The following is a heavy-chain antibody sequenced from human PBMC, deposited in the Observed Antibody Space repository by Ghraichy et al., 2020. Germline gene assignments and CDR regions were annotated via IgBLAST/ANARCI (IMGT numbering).Heavy chain of an antibody. CDR2: IYYSGST. Sequence: ESLNISCTVSGGSISSYYWSWIRQPPGKGLEWIGYIYYSGSTNYNPSLKSRVTISVDTSKNQFSLKLSSVTAADTAVYYCARDLTSGGTIEYSSPGESYYYYGMDVWGQGTTVTVSS. V-gene: IGHV4-59*01. CDR3: ARDLTSGGTIEYSSPGESYYYYGMDV. D-gene: IGHD6-6*01. CDR1: GGSISSYY. J-gene: IGHJ6*02.